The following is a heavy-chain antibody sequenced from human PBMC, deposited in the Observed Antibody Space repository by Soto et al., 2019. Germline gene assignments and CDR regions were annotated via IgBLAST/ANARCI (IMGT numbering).Heavy chain of an antibody. J-gene: IGHJ6*03. CDR2: IYYSGST. Sequence: SETLSLTCTVSGSSISSSSYFWGWIRQPPGKGLEWIGYIYYSGSTNYNPSLKSRVTISVDTSKNQFSLKLSSVTAADTAVYYCAKSYYYYYMYVWGKGTTVTVSS. CDR3: AKSYYYYYMYV. CDR1: GSSISSSSYF. V-gene: IGHV4-61*05.